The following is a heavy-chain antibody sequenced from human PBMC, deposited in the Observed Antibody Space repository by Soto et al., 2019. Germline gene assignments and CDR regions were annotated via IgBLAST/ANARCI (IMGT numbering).Heavy chain of an antibody. Sequence: SETLSLTCSVSGGSISSHYYYWSWVRQPPGKGLEWIGYIYYSWSTYYNPSLKSRLTISIDTSKNQFSLKLTSVTAADTAVYFCARKTYGSGSYYNGFDYWGQGILVTVSS. D-gene: IGHD3-10*01. CDR3: ARKTYGSGSYYNGFDY. CDR2: IYYSWST. J-gene: IGHJ4*02. V-gene: IGHV4-30-4*01. CDR1: GGSISSHYYY.